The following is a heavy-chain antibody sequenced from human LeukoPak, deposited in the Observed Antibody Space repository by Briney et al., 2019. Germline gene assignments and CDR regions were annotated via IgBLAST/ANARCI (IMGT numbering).Heavy chain of an antibody. V-gene: IGHV3-15*01. Sequence: GSLRLSCVASGFTLKNAWMSWVRQAPGKGLEWVGRIRSKTDGGTTDYAAPVKGRFTISRDDSKNTLYLQMNSLKTEDTAVYFCATGTEQQWLSLDYWGQETLVPVSS. CDR1: GFTLKNAW. CDR2: IRSKTDGGTT. J-gene: IGHJ4*02. D-gene: IGHD6-19*01. CDR3: ATGTEQQWLSLDY.